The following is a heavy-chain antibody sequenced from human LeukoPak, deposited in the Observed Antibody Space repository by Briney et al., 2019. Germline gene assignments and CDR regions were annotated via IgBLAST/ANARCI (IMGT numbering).Heavy chain of an antibody. CDR1: GYTFASYG. Sequence: ASVKVSCKASGYTFASYGISWVRQAPGQGLEWMGWISAYNGYTNYAQKFQGRVTMTTDTSTSTVYMELSRLRSDDTAVYYCASSGTDYDILTGYRKPYYFDDWGQGTLVTVSS. J-gene: IGHJ4*02. D-gene: IGHD3-9*01. V-gene: IGHV1-18*01. CDR3: ASSGTDYDILTGYRKPYYFDD. CDR2: ISAYNGYT.